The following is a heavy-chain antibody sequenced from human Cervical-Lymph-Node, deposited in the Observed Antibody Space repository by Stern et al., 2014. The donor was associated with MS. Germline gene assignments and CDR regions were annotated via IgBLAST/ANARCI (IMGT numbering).Heavy chain of an antibody. J-gene: IGHJ4*02. CDR1: GGTFSSYA. D-gene: IGHD3-16*02. CDR3: ARDMRGYVWGSYRLTLDY. CDR2: IIPIFGTA. Sequence: QVQLVQSGAEVKKPGSSVKVSCKASGGTFSSYAISWVRQAPGQGLEWMGGIIPIFGTANYAQKFQGRVTITADESTSTAYMELSSLRSEDTAVYYCARDMRGYVWGSYRLTLDYWGQGTLVTVSS. V-gene: IGHV1-69*01.